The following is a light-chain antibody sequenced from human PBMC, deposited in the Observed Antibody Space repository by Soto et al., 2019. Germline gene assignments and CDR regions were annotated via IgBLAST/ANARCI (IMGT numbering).Light chain of an antibody. Sequence: DIQMTQSPSPLSASVGDRVTITCRASQSIGSWLAWYQQKPGKAPKVLIFKASSLESGVPSRFSGSGSGTEFTLTISSLQPDDFATYYCQLYNSYLWRFGQGTKVEIK. J-gene: IGKJ1*01. CDR2: KAS. CDR1: QSIGSW. CDR3: QLYNSYLWR. V-gene: IGKV1-5*03.